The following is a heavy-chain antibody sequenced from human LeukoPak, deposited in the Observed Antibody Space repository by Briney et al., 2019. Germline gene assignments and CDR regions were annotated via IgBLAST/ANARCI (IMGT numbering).Heavy chain of an antibody. J-gene: IGHJ3*02. V-gene: IGHV5-51*01. D-gene: IGHD3-22*01. CDR2: IYPGDSDT. CDR3: ARRGGSNGYYNDAFDI. CDR1: GYSFTSYW. Sequence: GESLKISCKGSGYSFTSYWIGWVRQMPGKGLEWMGIIYPGDSDTRYSPSFQGQVTISADKSISTAYLQWSSLKASDTAMYYCARRGGSNGYYNDAFDIWGQGTMVTVSS.